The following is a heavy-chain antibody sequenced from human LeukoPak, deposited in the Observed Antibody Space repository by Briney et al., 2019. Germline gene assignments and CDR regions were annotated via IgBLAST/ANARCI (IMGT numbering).Heavy chain of an antibody. J-gene: IGHJ5*02. Sequence: ASVKVSCKASGYTFTGYYMHWVRQAPGQGLEWMGWINPNSGGTNYAQKFQGRVTMTRDTSISTAYMELSRLRSDDTAVYYCARDRFLEFSNWFDPWGQGTLVTVSS. D-gene: IGHD1-1*01. V-gene: IGHV1-2*02. CDR1: GYTFTGYY. CDR2: INPNSGGT. CDR3: ARDRFLEFSNWFDP.